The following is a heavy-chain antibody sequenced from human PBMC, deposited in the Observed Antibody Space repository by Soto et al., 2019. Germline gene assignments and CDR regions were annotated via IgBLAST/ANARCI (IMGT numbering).Heavy chain of an antibody. CDR3: ARGITIFGVNSRFDP. Sequence: ASVKVSCKASGYTFTSYGISWVRQAPGQGLEWMGWISAYNGNTNYAQKLQGRVTMTTDTSTSTAYMELRSLRSDDTAVYYCARGITIFGVNSRFDPWGQGTLVTVSS. CDR2: ISAYNGNT. V-gene: IGHV1-18*01. CDR1: GYTFTSYG. D-gene: IGHD3-3*01. J-gene: IGHJ5*02.